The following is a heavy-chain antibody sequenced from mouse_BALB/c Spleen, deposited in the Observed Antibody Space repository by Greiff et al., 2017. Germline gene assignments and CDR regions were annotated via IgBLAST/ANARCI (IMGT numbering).Heavy chain of an antibody. Sequence: EVKLMESGGGLVQPGGSLRLSCATSGFSLSDFYMEWVRQPPGKRLEWLAASRNKANDYTTEYSASVMGRFIVSSDTSQSILYLQMNALRAEETAFYYCARSDGYYGFAYWGQGTLVTVSA. J-gene: IGHJ3*01. CDR1: GFSLSDFY. CDR3: ARSDGYYGFAY. V-gene: IGHV7-1*02. D-gene: IGHD2-3*01. CDR2: SRNKANDYTT.